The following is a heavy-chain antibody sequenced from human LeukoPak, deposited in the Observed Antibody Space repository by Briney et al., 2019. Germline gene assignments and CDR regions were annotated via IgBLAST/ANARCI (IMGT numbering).Heavy chain of an antibody. V-gene: IGHV3-23*01. J-gene: IGHJ4*02. D-gene: IGHD6-6*01. Sequence: GGSLRLSCAASGFTFSTYSMTWIRQAPGKGLEWVSVLSGSGDTTFYADSVKGRFTISRDNSKNTLYLQMNSLRSEDTAIYYCAKSPTQYSSSFDSWGQGTLVTVSS. CDR1: GFTFSTYS. CDR3: AKSPTQYSSSFDS. CDR2: LSGSGDTT.